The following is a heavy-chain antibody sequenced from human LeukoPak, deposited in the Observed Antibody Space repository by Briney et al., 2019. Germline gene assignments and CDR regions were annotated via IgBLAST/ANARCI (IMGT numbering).Heavy chain of an antibody. V-gene: IGHV3-21*04. CDR1: GFTFSDYS. Sequence: PGGSLRLSCAASGFTFSDYSINWVRQAPGKGLEWVSSINPTSTSLYYAAALRGRFTISRNHPKNSVPLRMTSLPAEDPAYNYCVRLRRNGDRSVYYYYYNFWGQGILVTVSS. CDR3: VRLRRNGDRSVYYYYYNF. D-gene: IGHD3-22*01. J-gene: IGHJ4*02. CDR2: INPTSTSL.